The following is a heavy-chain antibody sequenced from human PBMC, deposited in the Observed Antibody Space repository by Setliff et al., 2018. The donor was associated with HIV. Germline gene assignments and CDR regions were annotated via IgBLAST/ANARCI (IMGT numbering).Heavy chain of an antibody. CDR1: GFTFTIYS. CDR2: ISSGGGYI. CDR3: ARDSGPYFQH. Sequence: GGSLRLSCAASGFTFTIYSLNWVRQAPGKGLELVSSISSGGGYIYYADSVKGRFTISRDSTKNSVYLQMNSLRAADTAVYYCARDSGPYFQHWGQGTLVTVSS. V-gene: IGHV3-21*06. J-gene: IGHJ1*01. D-gene: IGHD6-25*01.